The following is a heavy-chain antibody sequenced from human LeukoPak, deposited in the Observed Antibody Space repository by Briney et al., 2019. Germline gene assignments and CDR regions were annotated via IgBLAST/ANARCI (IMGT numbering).Heavy chain of an antibody. J-gene: IGHJ4*02. CDR3: ARDRRGYYDSGSYYPLI. CDR2: INPNSGGT. Sequence: GASVTVSCKASGYTFTGYYIHWVRQAPGQGLEWMGWINPNSGGTNYAQNFQGRVTMTRDTSVSTAYMEVSRLRSDDTAVFYCARDRRGYYDSGSYYPLIWGQGTLVTVSS. D-gene: IGHD3-10*01. CDR1: GYTFTGYY. V-gene: IGHV1-2*02.